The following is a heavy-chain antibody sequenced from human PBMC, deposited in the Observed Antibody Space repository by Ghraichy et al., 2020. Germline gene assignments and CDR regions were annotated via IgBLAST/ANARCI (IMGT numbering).Heavy chain of an antibody. CDR3: ARGGNRRSYYYYGMDV. D-gene: IGHD1-14*01. CDR2: IYYSGST. J-gene: IGHJ6*02. CDR1: GGSISSYY. Sequence: SETLSLTCTVSGGSISSYYWSWIRQPPGKGLEWIGYIYYSGSTNYNPSLKSRVTISVDTSKNQFSLKLSSVTPADTAVYYCARGGNRRSYYYYGMDVWGQGTTVTVSS. V-gene: IGHV4-59*01.